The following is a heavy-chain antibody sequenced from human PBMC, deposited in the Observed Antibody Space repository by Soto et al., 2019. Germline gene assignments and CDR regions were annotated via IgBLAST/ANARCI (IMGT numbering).Heavy chain of an antibody. V-gene: IGHV4-39*01. CDR2: IYYSGRT. Sequence: PSETLSLTCTVSGGSISRSSYYWGWIRQPPGKGLEWIGSIYYSGRTYYNPSLKSRVTISVDTSKNQFSLKLSSVTAADTAVYYCARHDRRRESPYNWFDPWGQGTLVTVSS. D-gene: IGHD3-10*01. CDR1: GGSISRSSYY. J-gene: IGHJ5*02. CDR3: ARHDRRRESPYNWFDP.